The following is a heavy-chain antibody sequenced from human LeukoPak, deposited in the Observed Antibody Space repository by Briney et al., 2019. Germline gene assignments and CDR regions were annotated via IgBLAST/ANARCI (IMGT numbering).Heavy chain of an antibody. CDR2: IYYSGST. Sequence: SETLSLTCTVSGGSISSSSYYWGWIRQPPGKGLEWIGSIYYSGSTYYNPSLKSRVTISVDTSKNQFSLKLSSVTAADTGVYYCASLGRPYCGGDCYPVDYWGQGTLVTVSS. CDR1: GGSISSSSYY. V-gene: IGHV4-39*01. CDR3: ASLGRPYCGGDCYPVDY. D-gene: IGHD2-21*02. J-gene: IGHJ4*02.